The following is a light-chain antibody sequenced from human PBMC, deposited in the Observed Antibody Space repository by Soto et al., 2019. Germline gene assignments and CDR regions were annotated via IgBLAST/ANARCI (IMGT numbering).Light chain of an antibody. CDR1: QSVFYSSNNKNY. CDR3: QQYYSTPLI. CDR2: WAS. J-gene: IGKJ4*01. V-gene: IGKV4-1*01. Sequence: DIVMTQSPDSLAVSLGERATINCKSSQSVFYSSNNKNYLAWYQQKPGQPPKLLIYWASTRESGVPDRFSGSGSVTDFTLTISSLQAEDVAVYYCQQYYSTPLIFGGGTKVEIK.